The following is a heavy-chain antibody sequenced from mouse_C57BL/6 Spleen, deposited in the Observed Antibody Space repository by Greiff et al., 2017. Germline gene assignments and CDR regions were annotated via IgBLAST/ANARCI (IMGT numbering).Heavy chain of an antibody. CDR2: IHPNSGST. J-gene: IGHJ4*01. CDR3: ARGGYDEAMDY. Sequence: VQLQQPGAELVKPGASVKLSCKASGYTFTSYWMHWVKQRPGQGLEWIGMIHPNSGSTNYNEKFKSKATLTVDKSSSTAYTQLSSLTSEDSAVYYCARGGYDEAMDYWGQGTSVTVSS. CDR1: GYTFTSYW. D-gene: IGHD2-2*01. V-gene: IGHV1-64*01.